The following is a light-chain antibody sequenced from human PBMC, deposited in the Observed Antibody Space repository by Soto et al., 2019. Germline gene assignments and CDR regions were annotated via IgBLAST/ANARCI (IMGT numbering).Light chain of an antibody. CDR3: QQYGSAPFP. CDR1: QSVASSH. Sequence: EIVLTQSPGTVSLSPGERATLSCRASQSVASSHLAWYRQKPGQPPRLLIYDASSRSTGIPDRISGSGSGTDCTLTISRLEPEDFAVYYCQQYGSAPFPFGPGTKVDIK. V-gene: IGKV3-20*01. J-gene: IGKJ3*01. CDR2: DAS.